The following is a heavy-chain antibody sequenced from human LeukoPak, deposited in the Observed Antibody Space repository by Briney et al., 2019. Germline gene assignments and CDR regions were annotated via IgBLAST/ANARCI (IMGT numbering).Heavy chain of an antibody. CDR1: GFSLITSGMC. CDR2: IDWDDDK. Sequence: ESGPALVKPTQTLTLTCTFSGFSLITSGMCVSWIRQPPGKALEWLARIDWDDDKYYNISLKTRLTISKDTSKNQVVLTMTNMDPVDTATYYCARAPSCSGGAFDYWGQGTLVTVSS. V-gene: IGHV2-70*11. D-gene: IGHD2-15*01. J-gene: IGHJ4*02. CDR3: ARAPSCSGGAFDY.